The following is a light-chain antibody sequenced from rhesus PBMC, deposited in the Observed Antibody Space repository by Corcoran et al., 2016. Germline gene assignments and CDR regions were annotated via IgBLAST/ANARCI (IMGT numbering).Light chain of an antibody. CDR3: PQYSSWNRFT. CDR2: DAS. CDR1: QSVSSN. V-gene: IGKV3S9*01. J-gene: IGKJ4*01. Sequence: EIVMTQSPATLSLSPGERATLSCRASQSVSSNVAWYQQKPEQAPRLLLYDASSRAPGIPDRFSGSGSGNDFTLIVGSLESEAVGVYSCPQYSSWNRFTFGGGTKVEL.